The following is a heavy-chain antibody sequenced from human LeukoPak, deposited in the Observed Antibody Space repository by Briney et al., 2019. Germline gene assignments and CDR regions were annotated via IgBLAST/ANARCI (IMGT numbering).Heavy chain of an antibody. CDR3: ARHDFYSNYPHNWFDP. CDR1: AYSISSGYY. CDR2: FYHSGST. V-gene: IGHV4-38-2*01. J-gene: IGHJ5*02. Sequence: SETLSLTCAVSAYSISSGYYWGWIRQPPGKGLEWIGSFYHSGSTYYNPSLKSRVTISVDTSKNQFSLKLSSVTAADTAVYHCARHDFYSNYPHNWFDPWGQGTLVTVSS. D-gene: IGHD4-11*01.